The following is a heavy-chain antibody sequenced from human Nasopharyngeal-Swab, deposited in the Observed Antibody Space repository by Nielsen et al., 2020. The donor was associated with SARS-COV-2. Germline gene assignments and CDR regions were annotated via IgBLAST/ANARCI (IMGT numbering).Heavy chain of an antibody. V-gene: IGHV4-39*01. CDR1: GGSISSSSYY. CDR2: IYYSGST. Sequence: ESLKISCTVSGGSISSSSYYWGWIRQPPGKGLEWIGSIYYSGSTYYNPSLKSRVTISVDTSKNQFSLKLSSVTAADTAVYYCARLGGWNYFDYWGQGTLVTVSS. D-gene: IGHD3-16*01. J-gene: IGHJ4*02. CDR3: ARLGGWNYFDY.